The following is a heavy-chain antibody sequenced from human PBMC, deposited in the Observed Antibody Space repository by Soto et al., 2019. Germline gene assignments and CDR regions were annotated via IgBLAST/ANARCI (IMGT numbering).Heavy chain of an antibody. J-gene: IGHJ4*02. CDR3: ARTRTYDFWSGSIRSGYYFDY. CDR1: GGSFSGYY. CDR2: INHSGGT. D-gene: IGHD3-3*01. Sequence: SETLSLTCAVYGGSFSGYYSSWIRQPPGKGLEWIGEINHSGGTNYNPSLKSRVTISVDTSKNQCSLKLSCVTAADTAVYYCARTRTYDFWSGSIRSGYYFDYWGQGTLVTVSS. V-gene: IGHV4-34*01.